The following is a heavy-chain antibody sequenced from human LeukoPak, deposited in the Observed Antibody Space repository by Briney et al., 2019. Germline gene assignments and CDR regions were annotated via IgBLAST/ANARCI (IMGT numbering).Heavy chain of an antibody. CDR3: ARLRSISSYINWFDP. Sequence: NPSETLSLTCTVSGGSISSYYWSWIRQPPGKGLEWIGDIYPSGIADISPSGSTNYNPSLKSRVTISVDTSKKQLSLKVRSVTATDTAVYYCARLRSISSYINWFDPWGQGTVVTVSS. V-gene: IGHV4-4*09. J-gene: IGHJ5*02. CDR1: GGSISSYY. D-gene: IGHD6-6*01. CDR2: IYPSGIADISPSGST.